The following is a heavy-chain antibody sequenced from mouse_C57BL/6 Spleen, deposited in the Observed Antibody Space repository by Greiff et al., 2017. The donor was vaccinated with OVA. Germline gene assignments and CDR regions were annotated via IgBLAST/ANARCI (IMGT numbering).Heavy chain of an antibody. Sequence: DVKLQESGAELVRPGASVKLSCTASGFNIKDDYMHWVKQRPEQGLEWIGWIDPENGDTEYASKFQGKATITADTSSNTAYLQLSSLTSEDTAVYYCTPLDSSGSFDYWGQGTTLTVSS. CDR2: IDPENGDT. CDR1: GFNIKDDY. J-gene: IGHJ2*01. V-gene: IGHV14-4*01. D-gene: IGHD3-2*02. CDR3: TPLDSSGSFDY.